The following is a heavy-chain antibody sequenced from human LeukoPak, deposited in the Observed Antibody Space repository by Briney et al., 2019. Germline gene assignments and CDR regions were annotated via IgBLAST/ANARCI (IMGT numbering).Heavy chain of an antibody. CDR3: QAKNYGSGDFDY. Sequence: ASVKVSCKASGYTFTKYYIHWVRQAPGQGLEWMGLINPGGDNTSYAQNFQGRVTMTTDTSTSTAYMELRSLRSDDTAVYYCQAKNYGSGDFDYWGQGTLVTVSS. V-gene: IGHV1-46*01. J-gene: IGHJ4*02. CDR1: GYTFTKYY. CDR2: INPGGDNT. D-gene: IGHD3-10*01.